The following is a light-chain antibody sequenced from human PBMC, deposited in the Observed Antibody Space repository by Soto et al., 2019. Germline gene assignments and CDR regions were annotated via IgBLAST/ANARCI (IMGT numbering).Light chain of an antibody. CDR3: QHYGTSWT. J-gene: IGKJ1*01. CDR1: QSVSSSY. Sequence: EIVLTQSPGTLSLSPGERATLSCRASQSVSSSYLAWYQQQPGQAPRHLIYGAYSRATGIPDRFSGSGSGTDFTLTISRLEPEDFAVYYCQHYGTSWTFGQGTKVEIK. CDR2: GAY. V-gene: IGKV3-20*01.